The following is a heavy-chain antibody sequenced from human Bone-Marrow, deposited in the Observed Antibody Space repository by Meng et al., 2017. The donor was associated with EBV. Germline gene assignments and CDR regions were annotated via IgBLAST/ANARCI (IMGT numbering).Heavy chain of an antibody. V-gene: IGHV4-34*01. CDR2: INHSGST. J-gene: IGHJ4*02. Sequence: QVQLQQRGAGLLKPSXXXXHXGXVYXGPFSAYYWSWIRQPPGKGLEWIGEINHSGSTNYNPSLKSRVTISVDTSKNQFSLKLSSVTAADTAVYYCARGDCSSGSCYSQYRLPRTPFDYWGQGTLVTVSS. D-gene: IGHD2-15*01. CDR1: XGPFSAYY. CDR3: ARGDCSSGSCYSQYRLPRTPFDY.